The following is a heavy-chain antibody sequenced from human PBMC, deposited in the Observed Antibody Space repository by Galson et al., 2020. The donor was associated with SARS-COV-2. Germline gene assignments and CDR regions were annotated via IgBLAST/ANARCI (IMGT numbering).Heavy chain of an antibody. CDR1: GYTFTSYG. CDR3: ARAGITGTVYYYYYYMDV. CDR2: ISAYNGNT. D-gene: IGHD1-20*01. J-gene: IGHJ6*03. V-gene: IGHV1-18*01. Sequence: ASVTVSCKASGYTFTSYGISWVRQAPGQGLEWMGWISAYNGNTNYAQKLQGRVTMTTDTSTSTAYMELRSLRSDDTDVYYCARAGITGTVYYYYYYMDVWCKGTTVTVSS.